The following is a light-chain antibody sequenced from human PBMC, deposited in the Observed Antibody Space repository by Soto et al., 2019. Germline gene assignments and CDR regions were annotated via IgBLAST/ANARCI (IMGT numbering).Light chain of an antibody. CDR3: SSYTSSSTIGV. Sequence: QSALTQPASVSVSPGQSITISCTLTSSDVGCYNYVSWYQQHPGKAPKLMIYDVSNRPSGVSNRFSGSKSGNTASLTISGRQAEDEADYYCSSYTSSSTIGVFGGGTKLTVL. CDR2: DVS. CDR1: SSDVGCYNY. J-gene: IGLJ3*02. V-gene: IGLV2-14*01.